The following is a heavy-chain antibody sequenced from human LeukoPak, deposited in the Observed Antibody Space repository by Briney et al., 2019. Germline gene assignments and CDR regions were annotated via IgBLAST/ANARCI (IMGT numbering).Heavy chain of an antibody. D-gene: IGHD3-22*01. J-gene: IGHJ5*02. CDR3: ARGYYDSSGYFGHNWFDP. CDR1: GYTFTSYD. V-gene: IGHV1-8*01. CDR2: VNPNSGNT. Sequence: ASVTVSCKASGYTFTSYDINWVRQAPGQGLEWMGWVNPNSGNTGYAQKFQGRVTMTRNTSISTAYMELSSLRSEDTAVYYCARGYYDSSGYFGHNWFDPWGQGTLVTVSS.